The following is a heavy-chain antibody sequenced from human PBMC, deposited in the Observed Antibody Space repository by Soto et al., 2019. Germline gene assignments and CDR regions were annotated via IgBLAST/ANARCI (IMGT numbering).Heavy chain of an antibody. Sequence: EVQLVESGGGLVKPGGSLRLSCAASGFTFSIYAMNWVRQAPGKGLEWVSSIISSSSSIYYADSVKGRFTISRDNAENSLYLQMNSLRAEDTAVYYCARVGQYYYNVMDVWGHGTTVTVSS. CDR1: GFTFSIYA. CDR2: IISSSSSI. J-gene: IGHJ6*02. V-gene: IGHV3-21*01. CDR3: ARVGQYYYNVMDV.